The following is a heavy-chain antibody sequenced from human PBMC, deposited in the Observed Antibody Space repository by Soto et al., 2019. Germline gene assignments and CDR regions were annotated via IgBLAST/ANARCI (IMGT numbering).Heavy chain of an antibody. CDR2: ITDSGGDS. CDR1: VITFGSRA. D-gene: IGHD3-10*01. Sequence: GWSLRLSCVSSVITFGSRAMSWVRQAPGEGLEWVSTITDSGGDSKYADSVRGRFTISRDNSENTVYLQMSSLRAEDSAVYYCAGGSKDSYPGSRIFDFWGRGTLVTVSS. CDR3: AGGSKDSYPGSRIFDF. V-gene: IGHV3-23*01. J-gene: IGHJ4*02.